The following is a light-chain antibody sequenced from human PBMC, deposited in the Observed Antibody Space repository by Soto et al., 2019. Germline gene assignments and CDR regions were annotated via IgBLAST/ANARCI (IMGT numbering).Light chain of an antibody. Sequence: EIVLTLSPGTRSLSPGERATLSCRASQSVSNNYLAWYQQKPGQAPRLLIYGASTRATGIPARFSGSGSGTEFTLTISSLQSEDFAVYYCQQYNNWPPATFGQGTRLEIK. CDR1: QSVSNN. CDR3: QQYNNWPPAT. J-gene: IGKJ5*01. V-gene: IGKV3-15*01. CDR2: GAS.